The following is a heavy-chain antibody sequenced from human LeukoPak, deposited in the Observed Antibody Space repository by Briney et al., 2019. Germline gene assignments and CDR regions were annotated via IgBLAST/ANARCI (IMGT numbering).Heavy chain of an antibody. CDR3: ARTMVKGVMVLYYYYGMHV. D-gene: IGHD3-10*01. J-gene: IGHJ6*02. V-gene: IGHV1-69*04. CDR2: IIPILGIA. Sequence: GASVKVSCKASGGTFSSYAISWVRQAPGQGLEWMGRIIPILGIANYAQKFQGRVTITADKSTSTAYMELSSLRSEDTAVYYCARTMVKGVMVLYYYYGMHVWGQGTTVTVSS. CDR1: GGTFSSYA.